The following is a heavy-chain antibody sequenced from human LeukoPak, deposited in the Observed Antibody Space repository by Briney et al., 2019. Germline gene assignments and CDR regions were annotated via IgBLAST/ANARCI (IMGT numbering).Heavy chain of an antibody. V-gene: IGHV3-23*01. Sequence: PGGSLRLSCAASGFTFSDYYMSWVRQAPGKGLEWVSAISGSGGSTYYADSVKGRFTISRDNSKNTLYLQMNSLRAEDTAVYYCAKVLSSGIQLWLPLDGSFDYWGQGTLVTVSS. D-gene: IGHD5-18*01. CDR2: ISGSGGST. CDR1: GFTFSDYY. CDR3: AKVLSSGIQLWLPLDGSFDY. J-gene: IGHJ4*02.